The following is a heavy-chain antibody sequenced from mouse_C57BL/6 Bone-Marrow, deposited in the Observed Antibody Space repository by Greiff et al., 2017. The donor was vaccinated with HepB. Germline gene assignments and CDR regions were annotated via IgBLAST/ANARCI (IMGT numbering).Heavy chain of an antibody. CDR3: AIYDYWYFDV. CDR2: IYPGDGDT. J-gene: IGHJ1*03. CDR1: GYAFSSSW. Sequence: VQRVESGPELVKPGASVKISCKASGYAFSSSWMNWVKQRPGKGLEWIGRIYPGDGDTNYNGKFKGKATMTADKASRTAYMQLSSLTSEDSAVCFCAIYDYWYFDVWGTGTTVTVSS. D-gene: IGHD2-3*01. V-gene: IGHV1-82*01.